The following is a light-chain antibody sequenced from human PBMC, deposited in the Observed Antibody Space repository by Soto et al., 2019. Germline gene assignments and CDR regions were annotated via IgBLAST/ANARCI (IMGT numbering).Light chain of an antibody. CDR3: MIWHSSAWV. J-gene: IGLJ3*02. V-gene: IGLV5-45*01. Sequence: VLTQPASLSASPGASASLTCTLRSGINVGTYRIYWYQQKQGSPPQYLLRYKSDSDKQHGSLVPSRSSGSKAASANAGIILISGVQSADEDDYSCMIWHSSAWVFGGGTKLTVL. CDR1: SGINVGTYR. CDR2: YKSDSDK.